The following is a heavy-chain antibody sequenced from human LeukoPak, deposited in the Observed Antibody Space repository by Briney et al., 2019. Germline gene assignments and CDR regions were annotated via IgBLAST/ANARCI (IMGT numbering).Heavy chain of an antibody. D-gene: IGHD2-21*01. J-gene: IGHJ6*03. CDR3: TSGPLVVVPDPVYYYYMDV. Sequence: GRSLRLSCTSSGFSLGNYALSWVRQAPGKGLEWVGFIRSKAYGETTEYAASVKGRFTISRDDSKSIAYLQVNRLKTEDTAVYYCTSGPLVVVPDPVYYYYMDVWGKGTTVTVSS. CDR1: GFSLGNYA. CDR2: IRSKAYGETT. V-gene: IGHV3-49*04.